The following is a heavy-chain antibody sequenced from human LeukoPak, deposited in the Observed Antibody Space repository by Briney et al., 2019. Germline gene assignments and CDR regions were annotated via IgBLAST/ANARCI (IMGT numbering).Heavy chain of an antibody. V-gene: IGHV7-4-1*02. CDR3: ARHDILTGYRAPYYYYGMDV. J-gene: IGHJ6*02. CDR1: GYTFTSYA. D-gene: IGHD3-9*01. Sequence: ASVKVSCKASGYTFTSYAMNWVRQAPGQGLEWMGWINTNTGNPTYAQGFTGRFVFSLDTSVSTAYLQISSLKAEDTAVYYCARHDILTGYRAPYYYYGMDVWGQGTTVTVSS. CDR2: INTNTGNP.